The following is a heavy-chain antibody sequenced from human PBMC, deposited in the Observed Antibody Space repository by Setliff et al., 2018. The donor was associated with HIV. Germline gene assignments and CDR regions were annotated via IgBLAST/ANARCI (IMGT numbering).Heavy chain of an antibody. J-gene: IGHJ4*02. V-gene: IGHV1-69*10. CDR3: AREPTGYGDYVYFDY. CDR2: IIPILGIA. D-gene: IGHD4-17*01. CDR1: GGTFNNYA. Sequence: SVKVSCKTSGGTFNNYAFCWVRQAPGQGLEWMGGIIPILGIANYAQKIQGRATITADESTSTVYMELSSLRSDDSAVYYCAREPTGYGDYVYFDYWGQGTLVTVSS.